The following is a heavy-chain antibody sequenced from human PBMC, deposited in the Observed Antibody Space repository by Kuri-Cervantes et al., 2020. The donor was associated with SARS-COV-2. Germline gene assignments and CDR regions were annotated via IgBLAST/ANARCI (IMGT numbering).Heavy chain of an antibody. V-gene: IGHV1-18*01. CDR3: ARDIVGAPYYYYYYMDV. CDR2: ISAYNGNT. Sequence: ASVKVSCKASGYTFTSYGISWVRQAPGQGLEWMGWISAYNGNTNYAQKLQGRVTMTTDTSTGTAYMELRSLRSDDTAVYYCARDIVGAPYYYYYYMDVWGKGTTVTVSS. CDR1: GYTFTSYG. D-gene: IGHD1-26*01. J-gene: IGHJ6*03.